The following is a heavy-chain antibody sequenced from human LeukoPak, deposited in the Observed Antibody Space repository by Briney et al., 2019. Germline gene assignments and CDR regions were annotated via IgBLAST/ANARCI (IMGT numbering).Heavy chain of an antibody. CDR3: AREGRIGYSFGGVDY. Sequence: SQTLSLTCTVSGGSISSGDYYWSWIRQRPGKDLEWIGYIYYSGSTYYNPSLKSRVTISVDTSKNQFSLKLSSVTAADTAVYYCAREGRIGYSFGGVDYWGQGTLVTVSS. CDR1: GGSISSGDYY. CDR2: IYYSGST. V-gene: IGHV4-30-4*01. J-gene: IGHJ4*02. D-gene: IGHD5-18*01.